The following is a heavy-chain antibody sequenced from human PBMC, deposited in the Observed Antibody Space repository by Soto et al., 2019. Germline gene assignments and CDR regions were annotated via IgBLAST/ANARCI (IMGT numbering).Heavy chain of an antibody. Sequence: SLTCTISGGSISGFYWGWIRQPPGKGLEWIGNIYYSGSANYDPSLRSRVTISLKTSKNQFSLNLDSVTAADTAIYYCARWTYCGGDCYWLDFWGQGTLVTVSS. CDR2: IYYSGSA. J-gene: IGHJ4*02. D-gene: IGHD2-21*02. CDR3: ARWTYCGGDCYWLDF. V-gene: IGHV4-59*01. CDR1: GGSISGFY.